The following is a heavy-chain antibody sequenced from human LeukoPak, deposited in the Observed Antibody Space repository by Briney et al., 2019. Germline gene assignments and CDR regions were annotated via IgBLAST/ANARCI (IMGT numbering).Heavy chain of an antibody. Sequence: SVKVSCKASGGTFSSYTISWVRQAPGQGLEWMGRIIPILGIANYAQKFQGRVTITADKSTSTAYMELSSLRSEDTAGYYGARGYSFDPWGQGTLVTVSS. CDR1: GGTFSSYT. V-gene: IGHV1-69*02. CDR3: ARGYSFDP. CDR2: IIPILGIA. D-gene: IGHD5-18*01. J-gene: IGHJ5*02.